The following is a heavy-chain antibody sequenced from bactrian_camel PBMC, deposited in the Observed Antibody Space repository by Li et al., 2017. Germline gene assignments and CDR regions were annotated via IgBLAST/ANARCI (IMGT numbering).Heavy chain of an antibody. Sequence: VQLVESGGGLVQPGGSLRLSCAASGFTFSNYDLSWVRQAPGKGLKWGSTINSAGGSTYYADSVKGRFTISRDNAKNTVYLQMNSLKPEDTAVYYCVRDAYDGGWLQFGYWGQGTQVTVS. V-gene: IGHV3S40*01. CDR3: VRDAYDGGWLQFGY. D-gene: IGHD1*01. J-gene: IGHJ6*01. CDR1: GFTFSNYD. CDR2: INSAGGST.